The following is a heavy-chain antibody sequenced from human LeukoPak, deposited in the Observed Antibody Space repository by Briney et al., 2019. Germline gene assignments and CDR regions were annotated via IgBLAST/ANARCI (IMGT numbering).Heavy chain of an antibody. CDR2: ISNDGDT. V-gene: IGHV3-53*01. CDR1: GFTVSSNY. CDR3: ARGPKYSSSWQIDY. Sequence: GGSLRLSCAASGFTVSSNYMSWVRQGPGKGLECVSVISNDGDTYYADSVKGRFTISRDNSKNTLYLQMNSLRAEDTAVYYCARGPKYSSSWQIDYWGQGTLVTVSS. J-gene: IGHJ4*02. D-gene: IGHD6-13*01.